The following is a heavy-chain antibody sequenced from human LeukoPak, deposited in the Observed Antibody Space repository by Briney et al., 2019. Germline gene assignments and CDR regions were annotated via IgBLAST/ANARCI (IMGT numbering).Heavy chain of an antibody. CDR3: ARDPLIAAAGALDY. V-gene: IGHV3-30*02. D-gene: IGHD6-13*01. CDR2: TRYDGSNK. Sequence: GGSLRLSCAASGFTFSSYGMHWVRQAPGKGLEWVAFTRYDGSNKYYADSVKGRFTISRDNSKNTLYLQMNSLRAEDTAVYYCARDPLIAAAGALDYWGQGTLVTVSS. J-gene: IGHJ4*02. CDR1: GFTFSSYG.